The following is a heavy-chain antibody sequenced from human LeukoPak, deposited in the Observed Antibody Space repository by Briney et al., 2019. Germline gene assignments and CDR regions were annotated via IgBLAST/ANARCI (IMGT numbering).Heavy chain of an antibody. CDR1: GGSISSFY. CDR3: ARDSPRGVIYY. D-gene: IGHD3-10*01. V-gene: IGHV4-59*01. Sequence: SETLSLTCTASGGSISSFYWSWIRQPPGKGLEWIGHISYSGSANYNPSLKSRVTISVDTSKNQFSLKLSSVTAADTAVYYCARDSPRGVIYYWGQGTLVTVSS. CDR2: ISYSGSA. J-gene: IGHJ4*02.